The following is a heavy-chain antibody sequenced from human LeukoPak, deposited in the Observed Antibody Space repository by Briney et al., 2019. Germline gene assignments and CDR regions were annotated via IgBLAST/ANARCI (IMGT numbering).Heavy chain of an antibody. CDR2: MNPNSGNT. V-gene: IGHV1-8*03. CDR3: ARALGAVAGPEDAFDI. CDR1: GYAFNSYD. J-gene: IGHJ3*02. Sequence: ASVKVSCKASGYAFNSYDINWVRQATGQGLEWMGWMNPNSGNTGYAQQFQGRITITRQTSISTAYMELSRLTSEDTAVYYCARALGAVAGPEDAFDIWGQGTMVTVSS. D-gene: IGHD6-19*01.